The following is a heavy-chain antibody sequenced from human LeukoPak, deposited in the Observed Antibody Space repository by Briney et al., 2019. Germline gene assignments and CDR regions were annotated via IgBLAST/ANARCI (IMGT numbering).Heavy chain of an antibody. J-gene: IGHJ5*02. CDR3: ARGVNCSGGSCYSFVYWFDP. V-gene: IGHV4-39*01. CDR1: GGSISSSSYY. D-gene: IGHD2-15*01. CDR2: IYYSGST. Sequence: SETLSLTCTVSGGSISSSSYYWGWIRQPPGKGLEWIGSIYYSGSTYYNPSLKSRVTISVDTSKNQFSLKLSSVTAADTAVYYCARGVNCSGGSCYSFVYWFDPWGQGTLVTVSS.